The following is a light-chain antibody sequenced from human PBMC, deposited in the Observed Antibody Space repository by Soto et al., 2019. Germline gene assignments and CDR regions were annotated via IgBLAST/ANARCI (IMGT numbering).Light chain of an antibody. CDR1: QGIRNY. CDR2: AAS. J-gene: IGKJ1*01. CDR3: RQHNSYPRT. Sequence: DIQMTQSPSSLSASVGDRVTITCRASQGIRNYLGWYQQKPGKAPKRLIYAASSLQSGVPSRFSGSGSGTEFTLTIISLQPEDVATYYCRQHNSYPRTFGQGTKVEIK. V-gene: IGKV1-17*01.